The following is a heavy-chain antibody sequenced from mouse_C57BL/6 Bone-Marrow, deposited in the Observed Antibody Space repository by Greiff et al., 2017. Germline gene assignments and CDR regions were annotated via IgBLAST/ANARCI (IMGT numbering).Heavy chain of an antibody. J-gene: IGHJ3*01. CDR1: GYTFTSYW. D-gene: IGHD2-4*01. Sequence: VQLQQPGAELVMPGASVKLSCKASGYTFTSYWMHWVKQRPGQGLAWIGEIDPSASYTKYNQTFKGKSTLTVDKSSSTAYMQRSSLSSYDSAVYYCAAYYYDAYWGQGTLVTVSA. CDR2: IDPSASYT. V-gene: IGHV1-69*01. CDR3: AAYYYDAY.